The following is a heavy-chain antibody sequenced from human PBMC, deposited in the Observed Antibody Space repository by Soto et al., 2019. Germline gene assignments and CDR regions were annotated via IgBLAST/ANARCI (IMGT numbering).Heavy chain of an antibody. CDR3: ARVRSSLSSSCLYVGIDV. D-gene: IGHD2-2*01. V-gene: IGHV1-69*01. CDR2: VIPIFGTP. CDR1: GGDFKNFI. Sequence: VQLVQSGAEVRKPGSSVKVSCKASGGDFKNFIIAWVRQAPGHGLEWMGGVIPIFGTPNFVQKFQDRVTITADESTSTTFVELLSLRSEDPAVCYCARVRSSLSSSCLYVGIDVCGQGTTVSGSS. J-gene: IGHJ6*01.